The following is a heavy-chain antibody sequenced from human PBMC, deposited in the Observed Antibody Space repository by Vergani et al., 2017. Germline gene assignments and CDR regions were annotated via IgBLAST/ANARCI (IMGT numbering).Heavy chain of an antibody. CDR1: GGSISSGGYY. V-gene: IGHV4-31*03. CDR2: SYYSGST. CDR3: ASSMFRGVKGMG. J-gene: IGHJ4*02. Sequence: QVQLQESGPGLVKPSQTLSLTCTVSGGSISSGGYYWSWIRQHPGKGLEWIGYSYYSGSTYYNPSLKSRVTISVDTSKNQLSPKLSSVTAADTAVCSCASSMFRGVKGMGWGQGTLVTVSS. D-gene: IGHD3-10*01.